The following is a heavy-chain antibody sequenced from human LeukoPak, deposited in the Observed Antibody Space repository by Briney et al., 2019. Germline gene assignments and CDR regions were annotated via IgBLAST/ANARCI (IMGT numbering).Heavy chain of an antibody. Sequence: GGSLRLSCAASEFTFDSYAMNWVRQAPGKGLEWVSTISGSGANTYYANSVKGRFTISRDNSKSTLFLQMDSLRAEDTAIYYCAKTSVSSGWPELFDFWDQGTLVTVSS. V-gene: IGHV3-23*01. CDR3: AKTSVSSGWPELFDF. J-gene: IGHJ4*02. CDR2: ISGSGANT. D-gene: IGHD6-19*01. CDR1: EFTFDSYA.